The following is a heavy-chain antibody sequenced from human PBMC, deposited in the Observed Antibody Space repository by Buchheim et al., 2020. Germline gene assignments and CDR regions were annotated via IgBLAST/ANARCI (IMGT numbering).Heavy chain of an antibody. CDR1: GFTFSGYY. Sequence: QVQLVESGGGLVKPGGSLRLSCAASGFTFSGYYMSWIRQAPGKGLEWVSYISTTGTTMYHADSVKGRFTISRDNARQSLYLQMNSLRAEDTAVYYCARVDIGHYYYYYMDVWGKGTT. CDR3: ARVDIGHYYYYYMDV. CDR2: ISTTGTTM. D-gene: IGHD2-2*03. V-gene: IGHV3-11*04. J-gene: IGHJ6*03.